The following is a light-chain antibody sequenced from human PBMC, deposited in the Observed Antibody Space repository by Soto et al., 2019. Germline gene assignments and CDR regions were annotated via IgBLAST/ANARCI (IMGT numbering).Light chain of an antibody. CDR2: DAT. CDR1: TGTVTSGHY. Sequence: QAVVTQEPSLTVSPGGTVTLTCGSSTGTVTSGHYPYWFQQKPGQAPRTLIYDATNRHSWTPARFSGSLLGGKAALTLSGAQHEDEADYYCLLSYNGGVVFGGGTKLTVL. J-gene: IGLJ2*01. V-gene: IGLV7-46*01. CDR3: LLSYNGGVV.